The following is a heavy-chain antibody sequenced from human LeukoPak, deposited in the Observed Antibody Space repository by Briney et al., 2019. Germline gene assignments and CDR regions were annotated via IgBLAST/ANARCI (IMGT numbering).Heavy chain of an antibody. D-gene: IGHD1-26*01. CDR3: AKHMRATNTYSFFGLDV. Sequence: PGRSLRLSCAATGFIFKDYGMHWVRHPPGKGLEWVSSINWNGGGTDYADSVKGRFTISRDNAKNSLYLQLSSLRPEDTALYYCAKHMRATNTYSFFGLDVWGQGTTVTVSS. CDR1: GFIFKDYG. J-gene: IGHJ6*02. V-gene: IGHV3-9*01. CDR2: INWNGGGT.